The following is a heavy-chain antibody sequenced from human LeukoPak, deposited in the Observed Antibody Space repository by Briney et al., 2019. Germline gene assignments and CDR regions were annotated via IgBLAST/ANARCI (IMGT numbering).Heavy chain of an antibody. J-gene: IGHJ4*02. Sequence: PGRSLRLSCEGSGFTFHNYAIHWVRQAPGKGLEWVAVISYDVSVTYYADPVKGRFTISRDNSKNSVFLHMNSLRVDDTGVYYCARGFSSSWMSFDSWGQGTLVSVSS. D-gene: IGHD6-13*01. CDR3: ARGFSSSWMSFDS. V-gene: IGHV3-30*04. CDR2: ISYDVSVT. CDR1: GFTFHNYA.